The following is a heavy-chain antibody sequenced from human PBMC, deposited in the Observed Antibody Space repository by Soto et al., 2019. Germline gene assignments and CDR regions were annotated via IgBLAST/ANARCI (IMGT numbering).Heavy chain of an antibody. CDR2: IDPRDSYT. V-gene: IGHV5-10-1*03. D-gene: IGHD2-2*01. Sequence: EVQLVQSGEEVKKPGESLRISCTGFGYTFTTFWISWVRQMPGRGLEWMGRIDPRDSYTNYSPSFQGHVTISADKSISTAYLQWGSLKASDTAMYYCARLYCSSSTCDSWFDPWGQGTLVTVSS. CDR3: ARLYCSSSTCDSWFDP. CDR1: GYTFTTFW. J-gene: IGHJ5*02.